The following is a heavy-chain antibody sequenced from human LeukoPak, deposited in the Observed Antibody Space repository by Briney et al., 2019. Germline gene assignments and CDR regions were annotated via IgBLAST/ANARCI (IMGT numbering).Heavy chain of an antibody. V-gene: IGHV3-7*03. CDR3: ARGGSYYYDILTGYFFRD. J-gene: IGHJ3*01. Sequence: PGGSLRLSCASSGFTFSSYWMSWVRQAPAKGLEWVANIKQDGSEKYYVDSVKGRFTISRENAKNSLYLQMHSLRAEDTAVYYCARGGSYYYDILTGYFFRDWGQGTMVTVSS. CDR2: IKQDGSEK. D-gene: IGHD3-9*01. CDR1: GFTFSSYW.